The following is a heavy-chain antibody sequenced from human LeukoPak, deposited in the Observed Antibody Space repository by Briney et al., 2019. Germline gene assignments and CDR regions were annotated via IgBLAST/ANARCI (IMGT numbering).Heavy chain of an antibody. D-gene: IGHD3-22*01. CDR2: MNPNSGNT. Sequence: ASVKVTCKASGYTFTSYDINWVRQATGQGLEWMGWMNPNSGNTGYAQKFQGRVTMTRNTSISTAYMELSSLRSEDTAVYYCARVGGYYDSSGYYTAYFDYWGQGTLVTVSS. CDR1: GYTFTSYD. CDR3: ARVGGYYDSSGYYTAYFDY. J-gene: IGHJ4*02. V-gene: IGHV1-8*01.